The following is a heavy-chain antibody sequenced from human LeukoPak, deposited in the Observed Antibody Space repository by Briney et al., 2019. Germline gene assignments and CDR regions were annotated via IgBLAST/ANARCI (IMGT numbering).Heavy chain of an antibody. Sequence: GGSLRLSCAGSGFTFSNPWMTWVRQAPGKGLEWVGRIKSKINGGTTDYAAPVKGRFTISRDDSKNTLYLQMNSLKTEDTAVYYCTTVLGGNSVSGLDFDYWGQGTLVIVSS. D-gene: IGHD4-23*01. CDR2: IKSKINGGTT. CDR1: GFTFSNPW. J-gene: IGHJ4*02. V-gene: IGHV3-15*01. CDR3: TTVLGGNSVSGLDFDY.